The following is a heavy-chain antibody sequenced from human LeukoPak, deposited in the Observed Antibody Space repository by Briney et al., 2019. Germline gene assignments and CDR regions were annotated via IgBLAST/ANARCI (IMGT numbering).Heavy chain of an antibody. Sequence: SETLSLTCTVSGGSISSYYWSWIRQPPGKGLEWIGYIYYSGSTNYNPSLKSRVTISVDTSKNQFSLKLSSVTVADTAVYYCARDQGYCSSTSCYAKYGFDYWGQGTLVTVSS. CDR1: GGSISSYY. J-gene: IGHJ4*02. CDR3: ARDQGYCSSTSCYAKYGFDY. CDR2: IYYSGST. D-gene: IGHD2-2*01. V-gene: IGHV4-59*01.